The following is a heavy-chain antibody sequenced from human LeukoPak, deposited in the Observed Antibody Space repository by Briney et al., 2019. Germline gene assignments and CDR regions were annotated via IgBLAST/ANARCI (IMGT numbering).Heavy chain of an antibody. D-gene: IGHD3-3*01. CDR2: ISWNSGSI. Sequence: GGSLRLSCAASGFTFDDYAMHWVRQAPGKGLEWVSGISWNSGSIGYADSVKGRFTISRDNAKNSLYLQMNSLRAEDTAVYYCARYDFWSGYQFDYWGQGTLVTVSS. CDR3: ARYDFWSGYQFDY. V-gene: IGHV3-9*01. CDR1: GFTFDDYA. J-gene: IGHJ4*02.